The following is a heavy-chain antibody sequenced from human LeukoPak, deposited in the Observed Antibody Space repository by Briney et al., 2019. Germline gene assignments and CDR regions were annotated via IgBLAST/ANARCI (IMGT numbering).Heavy chain of an antibody. D-gene: IGHD5-24*01. CDR1: GYSLTSYW. CDR2: IYPGDSDT. Sequence: GESLKISCKGSGYSLTSYWIGWVRQMPGKGLEWMGIIYPGDSDTRYSPSFQGQVTISADKSISTAYLQWSSLEASDTAMYYCATLATPGRDGYNVWGQGTLVTVSS. V-gene: IGHV5-51*01. J-gene: IGHJ4*02. CDR3: ATLATPGRDGYNV.